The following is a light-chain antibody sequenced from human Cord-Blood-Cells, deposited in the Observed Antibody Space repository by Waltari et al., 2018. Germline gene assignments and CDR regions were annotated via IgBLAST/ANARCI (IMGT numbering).Light chain of an antibody. V-gene: IGLV2-14*01. CDR2: DVS. Sequence: QSALTHPASVSGSPGQSITISCTGTSSDVGGYNYVSWYQQHPGKAPKLMIYDVSNRPSGVSNRFPGSKSGNTASLTISGLQAEDEADYYCSSYTSSSTLVVFGGGTKLTVL. J-gene: IGLJ2*01. CDR1: SSDVGGYNY. CDR3: SSYTSSSTLVV.